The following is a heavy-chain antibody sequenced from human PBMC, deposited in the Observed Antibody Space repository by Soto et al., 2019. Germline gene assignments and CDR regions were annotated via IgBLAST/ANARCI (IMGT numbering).Heavy chain of an antibody. CDR3: ARHLGCSGGSCYPYYYYGMDV. J-gene: IGHJ6*02. V-gene: IGHV5-10-1*01. Sequence: GESLKISCKGSGYSFTSYWISWVRQMPGKGLEWMGRIDPSDSYTNYSPSFQGHVTISADKSISTAYLQWSSLKASDTAMYYCARHLGCSGGSCYPYYYYGMDVWGQGTTVTVSS. CDR1: GYSFTSYW. D-gene: IGHD2-15*01. CDR2: IDPSDSYT.